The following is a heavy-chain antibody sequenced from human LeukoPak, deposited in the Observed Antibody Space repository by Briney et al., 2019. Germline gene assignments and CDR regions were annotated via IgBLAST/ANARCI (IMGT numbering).Heavy chain of an antibody. D-gene: IGHD6-13*01. V-gene: IGHV3-64*01. CDR3: ARSLAAAGYKPFDY. CDR2: ISSNGGST. Sequence: GGSLRLSCAASGLTFSSYAMHWVRQAPGKGLEYVSAISSNGGSTYYANSVKGRFTISRDNSKNTLYLQMGSLRAEDMAVYYCARSLAAAGYKPFDYWGQGTLVTVSS. CDR1: GLTFSSYA. J-gene: IGHJ4*02.